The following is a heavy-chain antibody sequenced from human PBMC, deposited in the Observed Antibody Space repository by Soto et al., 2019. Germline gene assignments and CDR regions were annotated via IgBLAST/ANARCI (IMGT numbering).Heavy chain of an antibody. J-gene: IGHJ4*02. V-gene: IGHV3-33*01. CDR1: GSIFRGYG. CDR3: ARDGIGGTVFRGFCDY. CDR2: IWYDGSNK. Sequence: QKYLVESGGGVVQPGGSLRLSCVASGSIFRGYGMHWVRQAPGKGLEWVAVIWYDGSNKYYADSVKGRFTISRDNSKNMLYLKMDSRRAEDTAVYYCARDGIGGTVFRGFCDYWGQGTLVTVSS. D-gene: IGHD1-7*01.